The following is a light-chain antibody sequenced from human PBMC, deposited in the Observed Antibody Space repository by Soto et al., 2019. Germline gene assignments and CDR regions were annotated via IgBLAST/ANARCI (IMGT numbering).Light chain of an antibody. V-gene: IGKV3-15*01. Sequence: EVVMTQSPATLSVSPEESATLSCRASQSISGNVAWYQQKPGLAPRLLIYHTSTRATGVPARFSGSGSGTEFSLTIISLQSEDSAVYFCQRYDNWPLTFGGWTKVDIK. CDR3: QRYDNWPLT. J-gene: IGKJ4*01. CDR2: HTS. CDR1: QSISGN.